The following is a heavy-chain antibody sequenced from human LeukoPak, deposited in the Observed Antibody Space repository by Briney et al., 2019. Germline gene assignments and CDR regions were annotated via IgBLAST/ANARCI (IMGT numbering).Heavy chain of an antibody. CDR3: ARVGYDSKRYYYYFYMDV. J-gene: IGHJ6*03. Sequence: ASVKVSCKVSGYTLTELSMHWVRQAPGKGLEWMGGFDPEDDETIYAQKFQGRVTMTTDTATSTAYMELRSLRSDDTAVYFCARVGYDSKRYYYYFYMDVWGKGTTVTVSS. D-gene: IGHD5-12*01. CDR1: GYTLTELS. CDR2: FDPEDDET. V-gene: IGHV1-24*01.